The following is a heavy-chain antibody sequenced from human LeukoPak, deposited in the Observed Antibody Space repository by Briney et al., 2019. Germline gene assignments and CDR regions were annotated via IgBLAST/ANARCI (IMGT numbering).Heavy chain of an antibody. CDR3: AKNSSSWHQH. Sequence: GGSLRLSCAASRFIFSSYAMSWVRQAPGEGRGWVSAISGCGGSTYYADSVKGRFTISRDNSKNTLYLQMNSLRADDTAVYYCAKNSSSWHQHWGQGTLVTVSS. J-gene: IGHJ1*01. D-gene: IGHD6-13*01. CDR1: RFIFSSYA. V-gene: IGHV3-23*01. CDR2: ISGCGGST.